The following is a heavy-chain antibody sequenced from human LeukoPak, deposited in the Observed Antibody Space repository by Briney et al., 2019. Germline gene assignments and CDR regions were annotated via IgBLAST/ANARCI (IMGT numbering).Heavy chain of an antibody. CDR1: GYSISSGYY. CDR2: IYRSGST. Sequence: SETLSLTCAVSGYSISSGYYWGWIRQPPGKGLEWIGSIYRSGSTYYNPSLKSRVTISVDTSKNQFSLKLSSVTAADTAVYYCARRPAMAGQFDYWGQGTLVTVSS. J-gene: IGHJ4*02. D-gene: IGHD5-18*01. CDR3: ARRPAMAGQFDY. V-gene: IGHV4-38-2*01.